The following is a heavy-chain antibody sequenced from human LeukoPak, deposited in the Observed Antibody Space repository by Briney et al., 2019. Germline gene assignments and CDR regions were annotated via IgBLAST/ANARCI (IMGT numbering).Heavy chain of an antibody. J-gene: IGHJ4*02. D-gene: IGHD3-22*01. Sequence: SETLSLTCTVYGGSFSGYYWSWIRQPPGKGLEWIGEINHSGSTNYNPSLKSRVTISVDTSKNQFSLKLSSVTAADTAVYYCARGCDSSGYQTDYWGQGTLVTVSS. CDR2: INHSGST. CDR3: ARGCDSSGYQTDY. CDR1: GGSFSGYY. V-gene: IGHV4-34*01.